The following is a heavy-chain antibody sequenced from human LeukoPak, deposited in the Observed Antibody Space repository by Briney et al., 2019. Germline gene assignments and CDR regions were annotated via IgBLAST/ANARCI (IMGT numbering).Heavy chain of an antibody. Sequence: ASVKVFCKASGYTFTGYYMHWVRQAPGQGLEWMGWINPNSGGTNYAQKFQGRVTMTRDTSISTAYMELSRLRSDDTAVYYCARAPSWIQLWLLGYWGQGTLVTVSS. J-gene: IGHJ4*02. CDR2: INPNSGGT. D-gene: IGHD5-18*01. CDR1: GYTFTGYY. CDR3: ARAPSWIQLWLLGY. V-gene: IGHV1-2*02.